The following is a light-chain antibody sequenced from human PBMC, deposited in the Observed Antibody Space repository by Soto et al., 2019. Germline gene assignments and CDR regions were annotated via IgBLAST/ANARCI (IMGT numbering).Light chain of an antibody. CDR2: DVI. V-gene: IGLV2-14*03. Sequence: QSALTQPASVSGSPGQSITIACTGSSSDIGGYNFVSWYQQHPGKAPKPMIYDVIKRPSGVSSRFAGSKSGNTASLTISGLRAEDEADYYCSSYTTTTTAVFGGGTQLTVL. CDR1: SSDIGGYNF. J-gene: IGLJ2*01. CDR3: SSYTTTTTAV.